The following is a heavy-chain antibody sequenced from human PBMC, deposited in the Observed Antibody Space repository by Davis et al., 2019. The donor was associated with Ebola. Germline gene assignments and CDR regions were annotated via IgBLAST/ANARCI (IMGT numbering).Heavy chain of an antibody. V-gene: IGHV3-30*04. CDR1: GFTFSSFA. J-gene: IGHJ4*02. CDR3: ARSVLMVYARLCYFDY. Sequence: GGSLRLSCAASGFTFSSFAMHWVRQAPGKGLEWVAVISSDGSFESYADSVKGRFTISRDNSKNTLYLQMKSLRAEDTAVYYCARSVLMVYARLCYFDYWGQGTLVTVSS. D-gene: IGHD2-8*01. CDR2: ISSDGSFE.